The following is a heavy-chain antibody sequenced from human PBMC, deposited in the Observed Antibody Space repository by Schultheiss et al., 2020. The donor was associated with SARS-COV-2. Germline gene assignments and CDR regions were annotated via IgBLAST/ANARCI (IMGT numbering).Heavy chain of an antibody. J-gene: IGHJ3*02. Sequence: SQTLSLTCTLSGGSISSGGYYWSWIRQHPGKGLEWIGYIYYSGSTYYNPSLKSRVTISVDTSKNQFSLKLSSVTAADTAVYYCVWGSATDAFDIWGQGTMVTVSS. CDR3: VWGSATDAFDI. CDR1: GGSISSGGYY. CDR2: IYYSGST. V-gene: IGHV4-31*03. D-gene: IGHD3-16*01.